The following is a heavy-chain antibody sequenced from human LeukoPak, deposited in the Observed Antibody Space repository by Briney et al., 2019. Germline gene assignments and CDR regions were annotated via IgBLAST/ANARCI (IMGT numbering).Heavy chain of an antibody. CDR1: GYSFNTYW. CDR3: ARGGEYYYDSSGYYRY. V-gene: IGHV5-51*01. CDR2: IYPGDSDT. D-gene: IGHD3-22*01. Sequence: GESLKISCKGSGYSFNTYWIGWVRQMPGKGLEWMGIIYPGDSDTKYSPSFQGQVTISADKSISTAYLQWSSLKASDTAMYYCARGGEYYYDSSGYYRYWGQGTLVTVSS. J-gene: IGHJ4*02.